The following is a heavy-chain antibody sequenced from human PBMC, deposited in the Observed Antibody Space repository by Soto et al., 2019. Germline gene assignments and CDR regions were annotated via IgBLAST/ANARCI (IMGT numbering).Heavy chain of an antibody. Sequence: QMRLVQSGAEVKKPGSSVKVSCKASGDTFSNFAFSWVRRAPGQGLEWMGGINPMFIEPDYAQKFRDRITIVADESTSTVYLELRSLRSDDTGVYFCSRDPHSTGWGRHAFYGIDVCGQGTKVTVTS. D-gene: IGHD6-19*01. CDR3: SRDPHSTGWGRHAFYGIDV. J-gene: IGHJ6*02. CDR1: GDTFSNFA. CDR2: INPMFIEP. V-gene: IGHV1-69*01.